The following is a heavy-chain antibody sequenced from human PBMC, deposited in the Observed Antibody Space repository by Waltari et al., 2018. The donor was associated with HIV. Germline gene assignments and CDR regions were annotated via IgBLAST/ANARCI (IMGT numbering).Heavy chain of an antibody. CDR1: GFTFGDYA. J-gene: IGHJ4*02. CDR3: TRDGRGSYGSFYFDY. D-gene: IGHD1-26*01. V-gene: IGHV3-49*03. CDR2: IRSKAYGGTT. Sequence: EVQLVESGGGLVQPGRSLRLSCTASGFTFGDYAMSWFRQDPGKGLEWVGFIRSKAYGGTTEYAASVKGRFTISRDDSKSIAYLQMNSLKTEDTAVYYCTRDGRGSYGSFYFDYWGQGTLVTVSS.